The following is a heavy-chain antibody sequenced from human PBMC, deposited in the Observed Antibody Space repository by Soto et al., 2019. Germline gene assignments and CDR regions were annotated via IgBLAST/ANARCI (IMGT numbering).Heavy chain of an antibody. CDR2: LIPISGAA. V-gene: IGHV1-69*06. Sequence: QVQLVQSWAEVNKPGSSVKVSCKASGGTYSNYVVNWLLQAHGQGLEWMGRLIPISGAANYAQKFQGRVTITADKSTSTSYRELSSLRSEDTAVYYCASDMTITVVPYFDFWGQGTLVTVAS. D-gene: IGHD1-20*01. CDR3: ASDMTITVVPYFDF. CDR1: GGTYSNYV. J-gene: IGHJ4*02.